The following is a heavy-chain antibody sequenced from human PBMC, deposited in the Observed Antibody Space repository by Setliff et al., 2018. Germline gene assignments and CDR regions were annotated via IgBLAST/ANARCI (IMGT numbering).Heavy chain of an antibody. CDR1: GYSISSGYY. CDR3: ARMSGFLYMDV. Sequence: SETLSLTCAVSGYSISSGYYWGWIRQPPGKGLEWIGNIYYTGRTYFNPSLKSRLTISVDSSKNQFSLRLTSVTAADTAVYYCARMSGFLYMDVWGKGTTVTVSS. J-gene: IGHJ6*03. D-gene: IGHD3-3*01. V-gene: IGHV4-38-2*01. CDR2: IYYTGRT.